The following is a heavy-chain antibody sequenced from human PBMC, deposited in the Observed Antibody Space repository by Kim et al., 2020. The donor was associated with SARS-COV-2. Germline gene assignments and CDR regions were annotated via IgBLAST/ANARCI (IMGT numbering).Heavy chain of an antibody. D-gene: IGHD3-10*01. CDR2: ISSSSSYI. CDR1: GFTFSSYS. V-gene: IGHV3-21*01. Sequence: GGSLRLSCAASGFTFSSYSMNWVRQAPGKGLEWVSSISSSSSYIYYADSVKGRFTISRDNAKNSLYLQMNSLRAEDTAVYYCARDGIGEQHYYYGMDVWGQGTTVTVSS. J-gene: IGHJ6*02. CDR3: ARDGIGEQHYYYGMDV.